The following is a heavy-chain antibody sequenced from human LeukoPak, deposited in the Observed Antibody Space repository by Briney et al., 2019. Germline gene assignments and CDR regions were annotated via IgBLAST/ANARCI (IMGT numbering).Heavy chain of an antibody. J-gene: IGHJ4*02. CDR2: INPNSGGT. CDR1: GYTFTGYY. D-gene: IGHD3-3*01. V-gene: IGHV1-2*02. Sequence: ASVKVSCKASGYTFTGYYMHWVRQAPGQGLEWMGWINPNSGGTNYAQKFQGRVTMTRDTSISTAYMELSRLRSDDTAVYYCARATTLIRFLEWLEGAFDYWGRGTLVTVSS. CDR3: ARATTLIRFLEWLEGAFDY.